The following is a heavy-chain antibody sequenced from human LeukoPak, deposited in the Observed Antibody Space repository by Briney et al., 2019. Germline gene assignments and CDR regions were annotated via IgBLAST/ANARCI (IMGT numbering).Heavy chain of an antibody. CDR3: ARALPGYYDSRGRYYYMDV. V-gene: IGHV3-48*04. D-gene: IGHD3-22*01. CDR2: IGSSSSTI. CDR1: GFTLSTHS. Sequence: PGGSLRLSCAASGFTLSTHSMNWVRQAPGKGLEWLSFIGSSSSTIYYADSVKGRFTISRDNAKNSLYLQMHSLRAEDTAVYYCARALPGYYDSRGRYYYMDVWGKGTTVTVSS. J-gene: IGHJ6*03.